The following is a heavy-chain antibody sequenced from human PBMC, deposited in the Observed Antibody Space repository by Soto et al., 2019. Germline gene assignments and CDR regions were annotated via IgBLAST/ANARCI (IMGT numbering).Heavy chain of an antibody. J-gene: IGHJ6*02. Sequence: EVRLEEAGGGFVQPGGSLRVSCSGSGFIFSSFWMHWVRQGPGKGLEWVSRINGDGASLAYAKSVKGRFSISRDNVKNTLHLQMNSLGVDDTAVYFCAREGSLGLDVWGRGTTVTVSS. D-gene: IGHD3-10*01. CDR3: AREGSLGLDV. V-gene: IGHV3-74*03. CDR2: INGDGASL. CDR1: GFIFSSFW.